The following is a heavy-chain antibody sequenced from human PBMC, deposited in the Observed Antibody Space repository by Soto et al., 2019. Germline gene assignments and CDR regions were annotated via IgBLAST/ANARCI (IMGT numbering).Heavy chain of an antibody. V-gene: IGHV1-69*02. Sequence: QVQLVQSGAEVKKPGSSVKVSCKASGGTFSSYTISWVRQAPGQGLEWMGRIIPILGIANYAQKFQGRVTITADNSTSTAYMELSSLRSEDTAVYYCARTHLYCSGGSCSYYYYYGMDVWGQGTTVTVSS. J-gene: IGHJ6*02. CDR3: ARTHLYCSGGSCSYYYYYGMDV. CDR1: GGTFSSYT. D-gene: IGHD2-15*01. CDR2: IIPILGIA.